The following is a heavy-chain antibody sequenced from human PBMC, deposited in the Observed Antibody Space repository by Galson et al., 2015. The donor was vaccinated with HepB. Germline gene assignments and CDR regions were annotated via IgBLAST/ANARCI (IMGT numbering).Heavy chain of an antibody. Sequence: SLRLSCAASGFTFSSYAMHWVRQAPGKGLEWVAIVSYDGSNKYYADSVKGRFTISRDNSKNTLYLQMNSLRAEDTAVYYCARDKGHGGRREFDYWGQGTLVTVSS. CDR3: ARDKGHGGRREFDY. J-gene: IGHJ4*02. D-gene: IGHD2-15*01. CDR2: VSYDGSNK. CDR1: GFTFSSYA. V-gene: IGHV3-30-3*01.